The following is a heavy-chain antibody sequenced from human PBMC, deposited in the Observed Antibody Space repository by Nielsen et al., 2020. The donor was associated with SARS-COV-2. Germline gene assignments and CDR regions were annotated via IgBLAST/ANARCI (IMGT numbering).Heavy chain of an antibody. V-gene: IGHV4-34*01. CDR3: AREDGSGYSA. D-gene: IGHD3-22*01. CDR1: GGSFSGYY. Sequence: SETLSLTCAVYGGSFSGYYWSWIRQPPGKGLEWIGEINHSGSTNYNPSLKSRVTISVDTSKNQFSLKLSSVTAADTAVYYCAREDGSGYSAWGQGTLVTVSS. CDR2: INHSGST. J-gene: IGHJ5*02.